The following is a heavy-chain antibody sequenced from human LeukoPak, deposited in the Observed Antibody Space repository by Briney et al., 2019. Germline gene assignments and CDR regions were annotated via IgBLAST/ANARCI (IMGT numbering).Heavy chain of an antibody. D-gene: IGHD1-7*01. J-gene: IGHJ5*02. CDR3: ARITGTTLGWFDP. CDR2: IIPIFGTA. V-gene: IGHV1-69*06. Sequence: ASVKVSCKASGGTFSSYAISWVRQAPGQGLEWMGGIIPIFGTANYAQKFQGRVTITADKSTSTAYMELSSLRSEDTAVYYCARITGTTLGWFDPWGQGTLVTVSS. CDR1: GGTFSSYA.